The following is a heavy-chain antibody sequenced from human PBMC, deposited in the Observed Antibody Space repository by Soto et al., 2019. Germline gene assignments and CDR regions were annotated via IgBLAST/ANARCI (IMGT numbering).Heavy chain of an antibody. D-gene: IGHD2-15*01. CDR2: IWYDGSNK. J-gene: IGHJ4*02. CDR3: ARDQDTVVNGGNYFDY. V-gene: IGHV3-33*01. Sequence: QVQLVESGGGVVQPGRSLRLSCAASGFTFSSYGMHWVRQAPGKGLEGVAVIWYDGSNKYYADSVKGRFTISRDNSKNTLYLQMNSLRAEDTAVYYCARDQDTVVNGGNYFDYWGQGTLVTVSS. CDR1: GFTFSSYG.